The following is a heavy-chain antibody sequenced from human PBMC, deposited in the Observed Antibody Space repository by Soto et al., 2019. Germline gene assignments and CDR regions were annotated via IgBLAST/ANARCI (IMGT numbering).Heavy chain of an antibody. D-gene: IGHD4-17*01. CDR3: ARDEKSESYGLAY. CDR2: SRNKANSYTT. V-gene: IGHV3-72*01. J-gene: IGHJ4*02. Sequence: EVQLVESGGGLVQPGGSLRLSCAASGFTFSDHYMDWVRQAPGKGLEWVGRSRNKANSYTTEYDASVKGRFTISRDDSKHARYLQTNSLTTAATAVYYCARDEKSESYGLAYWGRGTLVTVSS. CDR1: GFTFSDHY.